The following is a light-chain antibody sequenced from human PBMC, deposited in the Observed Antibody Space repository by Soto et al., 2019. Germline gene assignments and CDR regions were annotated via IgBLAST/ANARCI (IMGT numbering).Light chain of an antibody. V-gene: IGKV3-20*01. CDR3: QDYGRSRT. CDR1: QSVSSSY. Sequence: EIVLTQSPGTLSLSPGERATLSCRASQSVSSSYLAWYQQKPGQAPRLLIYGASSRATGIPDRFSGSGSGTDFTLTISSLEPEAFAVYYCQDYGRSRTFGQGTTVEI. J-gene: IGKJ1*01. CDR2: GAS.